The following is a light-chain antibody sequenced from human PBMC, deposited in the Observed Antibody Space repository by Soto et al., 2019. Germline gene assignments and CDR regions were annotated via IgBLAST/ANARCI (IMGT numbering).Light chain of an antibody. CDR1: QSVSSN. CDR3: QQYNNLPLT. J-gene: IGKJ4*01. CDR2: GAS. Sequence: EIVMTQSPATLSVSPGERATLSCRASQSVSSNLAWYQQKPGQAPRLLIYGASTRATGILDRFSGSGSGTEFTRTISSLQSEDFAVYYCQQYNNLPLTFGGGTKVEIK. V-gene: IGKV3-15*01.